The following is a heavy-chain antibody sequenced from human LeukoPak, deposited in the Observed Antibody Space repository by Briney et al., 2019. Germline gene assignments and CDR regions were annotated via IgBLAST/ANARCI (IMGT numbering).Heavy chain of an antibody. V-gene: IGHV4-39*07. J-gene: IGHJ4*02. CDR1: GGSISSSRDY. CDR2: IYYSGST. CDR3: ARDSGTTVVTNFDY. D-gene: IGHD4-23*01. Sequence: HSETLSLICTVSGGSISSSRDYWGWVRQPPGKGMEWIGSIYYSGSTYYCPSLKSRVTISVDTSKNQFSLKLSSVTAADTAVYYCARDSGTTVVTNFDYWGQGTLVTVSS.